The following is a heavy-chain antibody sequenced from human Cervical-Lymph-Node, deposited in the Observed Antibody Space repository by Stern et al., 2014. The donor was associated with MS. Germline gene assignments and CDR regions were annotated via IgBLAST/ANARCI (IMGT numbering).Heavy chain of an antibody. D-gene: IGHD2-8*01. CDR2: IYYSGST. Sequence: QVQLQQSGPGLVKPSETLSLTCTVSGGSISSYYWSWIRQPPGKGLEWIGYIYYSGSTNYNPSLKSRVTISVDTSKNQFSLKLSSVTAADTAVYYCARYNTNGVWPYYYYYGMDVWGQGTTVTVSS. J-gene: IGHJ6*02. V-gene: IGHV4-59*01. CDR3: ARYNTNGVWPYYYYYGMDV. CDR1: GGSISSYY.